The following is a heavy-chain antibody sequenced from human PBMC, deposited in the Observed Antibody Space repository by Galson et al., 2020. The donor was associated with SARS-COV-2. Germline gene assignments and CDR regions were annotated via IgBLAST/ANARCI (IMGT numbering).Heavy chain of an antibody. J-gene: IGHJ6*03. V-gene: IGHV3-30*18. Sequence: GGSLRLSCVASGFSFNNFGMHWVRQAPGKGLVWVAVISYEGSKKYYSDSLQGRFTISRDHSKNTLYLQMNSLRAEDTAVYYCAKMGGYFDFSSSYYMDVWGRGTTVTVSS. D-gene: IGHD3-3*01. CDR3: AKMGGYFDFSSSYYMDV. CDR1: GFSFNNFG. CDR2: ISYEGSKK.